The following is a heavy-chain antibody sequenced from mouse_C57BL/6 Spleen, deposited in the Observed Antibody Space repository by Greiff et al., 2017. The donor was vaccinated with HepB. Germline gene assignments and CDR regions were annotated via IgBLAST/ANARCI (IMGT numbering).Heavy chain of an antibody. CDR1: GFTFSDYY. V-gene: IGHV5-16*01. Sequence: EVQLVESEGGLVQPGSSMKLSCTASGFTFSDYYMAWVRQVPEKGLEWVANINYDGSSTYYLDSLKSRFIISRDNAKNILYLQMSSLKSEVTATYYCARGGPYDYDEGFDYWGQGTTLTVSS. J-gene: IGHJ2*01. D-gene: IGHD2-4*01. CDR2: INYDGSST. CDR3: ARGGPYDYDEGFDY.